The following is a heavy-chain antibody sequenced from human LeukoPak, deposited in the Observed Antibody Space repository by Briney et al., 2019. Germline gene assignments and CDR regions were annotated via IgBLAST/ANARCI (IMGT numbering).Heavy chain of an antibody. J-gene: IGHJ5*01. CDR1: GGSISSYY. Sequence: SETLSLTCTVSGGSISSYYWSWIRRPPGKGLEWIGYIYYSGTTNYNPSLKSRVTISLDTSKNQFSLKLSSVTAADTAVYYCAREGGSSGWYDCWGQGTLVTVSS. D-gene: IGHD6-19*01. CDR3: AREGGSSGWYDC. V-gene: IGHV4-59*01. CDR2: IYYSGTT.